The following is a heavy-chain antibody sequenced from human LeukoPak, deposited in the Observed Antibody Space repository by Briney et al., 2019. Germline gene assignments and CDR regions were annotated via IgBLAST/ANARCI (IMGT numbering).Heavy chain of an antibody. J-gene: IGHJ5*02. Sequence: SAALSLSYAAAGSSISNYYCRWRQPPPGRGVGLDGYIYYNGSTNYNPTLKGRVTITVDTSKNQFSLKLSSVTAADTAVYYCARDIPRYRSSTRCSIIGGGHNWFDPWGQGTLVTVSS. CDR2: IYYNGST. V-gene: IGHV4-59*01. CDR3: ARDIPRYRSSTRCSIIGGGHNWFDP. D-gene: IGHD2-2*01. CDR1: GSSISNYY.